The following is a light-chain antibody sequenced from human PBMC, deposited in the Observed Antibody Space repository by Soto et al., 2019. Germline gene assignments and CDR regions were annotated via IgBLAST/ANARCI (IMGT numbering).Light chain of an antibody. V-gene: IGKV3-11*01. CDR1: QSVSSY. CDR2: DAS. J-gene: IGKJ4*01. Sequence: EIVLTQSPATLSLSPGERATLSCRASQSVSSYLAWYQQKPGQAPRLLIYDASNMATGIPARFSGSGSGTDFTLPISSLEPEDFAVYYCQQRSNWPRLTFGGGTKVEIK. CDR3: QQRSNWPRLT.